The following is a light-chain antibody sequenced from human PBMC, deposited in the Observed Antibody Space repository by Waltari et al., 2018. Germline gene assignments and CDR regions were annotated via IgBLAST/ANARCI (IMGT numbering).Light chain of an antibody. V-gene: IGKV1-17*01. CDR1: QDIRSY. J-gene: IGKJ4*01. CDR2: STN. CDR3: QQGNSYPLT. Sequence: DIQMSQSPSSLSASVGDRVTISCRASQDIRSYLNWYQQKPGKGPKVLIYSTNSLASGVPSRFSGTGSGTEFTLTISSLQPEDFATYYCQQGNSYPLTFGGGTKVDIK.